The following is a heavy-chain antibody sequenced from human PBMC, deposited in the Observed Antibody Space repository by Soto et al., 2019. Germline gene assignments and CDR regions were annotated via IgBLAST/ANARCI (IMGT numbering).Heavy chain of an antibody. CDR2: ISGSGGST. CDR1: GFTFSSYA. D-gene: IGHD2-15*01. CDR3: AREPGCSGGSCQDY. J-gene: IGHJ4*02. V-gene: IGHV3-23*01. Sequence: GGSLRLSCAASGFTFSSYAMSWVRQAPGKGLEWVSAISGSGGSTYYADSVKGRFTISRDNSKNTLYLQMNSLRAEDTAVYYCAREPGCSGGSCQDYWGQGTLVTVSS.